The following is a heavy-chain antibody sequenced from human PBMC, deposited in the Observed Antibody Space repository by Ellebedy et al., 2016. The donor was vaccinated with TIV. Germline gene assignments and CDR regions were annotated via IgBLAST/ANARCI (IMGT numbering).Heavy chain of an antibody. CDR3: ARHGDYYDSSGLWD. V-gene: IGHV4-59*08. J-gene: IGHJ4*02. CDR2: IYYSGST. Sequence: GSLRLXXTVSGGSISSYYWSWIRQPPGKGLEWIGYIYYSGSTNYNPSLKSRVTISVDTSKNQFSLKLSSVTAADTAVYYCARHGDYYDSSGLWDWGQGTLVTVSS. D-gene: IGHD3-22*01. CDR1: GGSISSYY.